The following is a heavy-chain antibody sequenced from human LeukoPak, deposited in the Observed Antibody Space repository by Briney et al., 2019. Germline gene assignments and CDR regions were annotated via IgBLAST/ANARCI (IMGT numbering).Heavy chain of an antibody. V-gene: IGHV4-31*03. Sequence: SETLSLTCTVSGGSISSGGYYWSWIRQHPGEGLEWIGYIYYSGSTYYNPSLKSRVTISVDTSKNQFSLKLSSVTAADTAVYYCARGRRNWFDPWGQGTLVTVSS. CDR1: GGSISSGGYY. CDR2: IYYSGST. CDR3: ARGRRNWFDP. J-gene: IGHJ5*02.